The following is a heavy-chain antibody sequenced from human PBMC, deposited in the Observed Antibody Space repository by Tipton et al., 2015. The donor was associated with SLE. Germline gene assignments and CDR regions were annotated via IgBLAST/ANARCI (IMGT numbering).Heavy chain of an antibody. J-gene: IGHJ4*02. CDR3: ARGGGASAINY. Sequence: TLSLTCTVSGGSISSSSYYWGWIRQPPGKGLEWIGSIYYSGSTYYNPSLKSRVTISVDTSKNQFSLKLSSVTAADTAVYYCARGGGASAINYWGQGTLVTVSS. D-gene: IGHD3-10*01. CDR2: IYYSGST. CDR1: GGSISSSSYY. V-gene: IGHV4-39*07.